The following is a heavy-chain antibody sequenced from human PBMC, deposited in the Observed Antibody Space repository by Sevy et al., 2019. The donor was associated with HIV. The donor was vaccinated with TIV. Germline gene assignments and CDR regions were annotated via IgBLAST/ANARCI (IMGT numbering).Heavy chain of an antibody. J-gene: IGHJ4*02. CDR3: ARGKSGYGYGLNY. CDR1: GFTVSSNY. CDR2: IYSDGTT. Sequence: GGSLRLSCAASGFTVSSNYMTWVRQAPGKGLEWVSVIYSDGTTYHADSVKDRFTISRDNSKNTLYLQMNSLRAEDTPVYYCARGKSGYGYGLNYWGQGTLVTVSS. V-gene: IGHV3-66*01. D-gene: IGHD5-18*01.